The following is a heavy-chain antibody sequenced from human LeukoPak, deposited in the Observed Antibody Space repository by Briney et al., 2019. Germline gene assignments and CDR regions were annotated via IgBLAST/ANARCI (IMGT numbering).Heavy chain of an antibody. CDR2: ISYDESKI. V-gene: IGHV3-30*04. J-gene: IGHJ1*01. Sequence: QSGGSLRLSCAASGFTFSSYAMHWVRQAPGEGLEWVAVISYDESKIYYADSVKGRFTISRDLSTNTLYLQMNSLTTEDTAMYFCARRPVAAGYFQHWGQGTLVTVSS. CDR1: GFTFSSYA. CDR3: ARRPVAAGYFQH. D-gene: IGHD6-25*01.